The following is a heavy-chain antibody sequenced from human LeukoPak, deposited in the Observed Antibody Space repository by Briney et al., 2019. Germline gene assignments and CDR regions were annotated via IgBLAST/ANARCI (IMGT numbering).Heavy chain of an antibody. CDR1: GYTFTSYG. Sequence: ASVKVSCKASGYTFTSYGISWVQRAPGKGLEGVGWISAYTGNTNYAQKLQGRFTMTTDTSTSTAYMEMRSLRSDDKAVYYCARVGYDLGEWFGELLYAFYMDVWGKGTTVTISS. CDR2: ISAYTGNT. D-gene: IGHD3-10*01. V-gene: IGHV1-18*01. CDR3: ARVGYDLGEWFGELLYAFYMDV. J-gene: IGHJ6*03.